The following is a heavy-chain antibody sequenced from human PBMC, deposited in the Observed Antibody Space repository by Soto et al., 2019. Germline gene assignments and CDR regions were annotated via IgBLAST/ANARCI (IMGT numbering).Heavy chain of an antibody. V-gene: IGHV1-69*13. CDR1: GGTFSSYA. J-gene: IGHJ6*02. D-gene: IGHD2-2*01. CDR2: IIPIFGTA. CDR3: AIGYCSSTSCSRYYYYYYGMDV. Sequence: ASVKVSCKASGGTFSSYAISWVRQAPGQGLEWMGGIIPIFGTANYAQKFQGRVTITAGESTSTAYMELSSLRSEDTAVYYCAIGYCSSTSCSRYYYYYYGMDVWGQGTTVTVSS.